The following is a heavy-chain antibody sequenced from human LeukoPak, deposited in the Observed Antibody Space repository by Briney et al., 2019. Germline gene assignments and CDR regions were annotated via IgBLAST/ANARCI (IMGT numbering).Heavy chain of an antibody. CDR3: AKDRFGGSGNYYKDY. J-gene: IGHJ4*02. CDR1: GFTFSSYA. Sequence: PGGSLTLSCAACGFTFSSYAMNWVRQAPGKGREWVSVISGRGGTRDYGDSVKGRLTISRDISNDTLYLQMNGLRAEYSAVYYCAKDRFGGSGNYYKDYWGQGTLVTVSS. V-gene: IGHV3-23*02. CDR2: ISGRGGTR. D-gene: IGHD3-10*01.